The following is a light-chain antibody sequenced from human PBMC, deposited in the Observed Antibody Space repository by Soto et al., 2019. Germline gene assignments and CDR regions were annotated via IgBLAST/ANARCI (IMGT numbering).Light chain of an antibody. J-gene: IGKJ4*01. CDR3: QQYSSYPLT. V-gene: IGKV3-20*01. Sequence: EFVLTQSPGTMSSSPGERATLVCRASQTVRNNYLAWYQKKPGQDPRLVIYDASSRATGIPDRFSGGGSGTDFNLTISRLETEDFAVYECQQYSSYPLTFGGGTKVDIK. CDR1: QTVRNNY. CDR2: DAS.